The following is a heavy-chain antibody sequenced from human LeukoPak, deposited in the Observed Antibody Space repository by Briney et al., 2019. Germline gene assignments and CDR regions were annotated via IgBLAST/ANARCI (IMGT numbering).Heavy chain of an antibody. J-gene: IGHJ6*03. CDR1: GFSISSDKY. Sequence: SETLSLTCAVSGFSISSDKYWGWIRPPPRKGLEWMGSIYHTGSTYYNPSLKSRVTISVDTSKNQFSLKLNSVTAADTAVYYCARLSYYYYYMDVWGRGTTVTVSS. CDR2: IYHTGST. CDR3: ARLSYYYYYMDV. V-gene: IGHV4-38-2*01. D-gene: IGHD3-10*01.